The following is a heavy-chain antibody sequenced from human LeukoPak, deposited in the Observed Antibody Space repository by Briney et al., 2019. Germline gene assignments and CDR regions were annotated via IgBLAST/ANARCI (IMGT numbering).Heavy chain of an antibody. CDR1: GFTFSSYW. J-gene: IGHJ4*02. CDR2: INSDGSST. D-gene: IGHD6-13*01. V-gene: IGHV3-74*01. Sequence: GGSLRLSCAASGFTFSSYWMHWVRQAPGKGLVWVSRINSDGSSTSYADSVKGRFTISRDNAKNTLYLQMNSLRAEDTAVYYCAKDRSYSSSWKGGYYFDYWGQGTLVTVSS. CDR3: AKDRSYSSSWKGGYYFDY.